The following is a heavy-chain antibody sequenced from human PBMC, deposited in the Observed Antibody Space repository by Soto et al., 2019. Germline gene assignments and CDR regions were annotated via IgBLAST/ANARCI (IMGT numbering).Heavy chain of an antibody. J-gene: IGHJ6*02. Sequence: PGGSLRLSCAASGFTFSSYAMSWVRQAPGKGLEWVSAISGSGGSTYYADSVKGRFTISRDNSKNTLYLQMNSLRAEDTAVYYCAKAPRAGSYYYYGMDVWGQGTMVTVS. D-gene: IGHD1-26*01. V-gene: IGHV3-23*01. CDR3: AKAPRAGSYYYYGMDV. CDR1: GFTFSSYA. CDR2: ISGSGGST.